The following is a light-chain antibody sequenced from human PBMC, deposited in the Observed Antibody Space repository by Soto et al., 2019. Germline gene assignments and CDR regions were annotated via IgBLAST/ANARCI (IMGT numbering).Light chain of an antibody. J-gene: IGLJ2*01. Sequence: QSVLTQPPSASGSPGQSVTISCIGTSSDVGGYNNVSWYQQHPGKAPKLMIYEVSKRPSGVPDRFSGSKSGNTASLTVSGLQAEDEADYYCSSYAASNNLGVFGGGTKLTVL. V-gene: IGLV2-8*01. CDR2: EVS. CDR1: SSDVGGYNN. CDR3: SSYAASNNLGV.